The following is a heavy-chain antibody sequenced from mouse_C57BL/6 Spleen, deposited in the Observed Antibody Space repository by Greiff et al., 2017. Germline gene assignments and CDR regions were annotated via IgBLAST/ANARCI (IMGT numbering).Heavy chain of an antibody. CDR2: ISNGGGST. J-gene: IGHJ1*03. D-gene: IGHD1-1*01. CDR1: GFTFSDYY. CDR3: ARQELPYYYGSRGYFDV. Sequence: EVQGVESGGGLVQPGGSLKLSCAASGFTFSDYYMYWVRQTPEKRLEWVAYISNGGGSTYYPDTVKGRFTISRDNAKNTLYLQMSRLKSEDTAMYYCARQELPYYYGSRGYFDVWGTGTTVTVSS. V-gene: IGHV5-12*01.